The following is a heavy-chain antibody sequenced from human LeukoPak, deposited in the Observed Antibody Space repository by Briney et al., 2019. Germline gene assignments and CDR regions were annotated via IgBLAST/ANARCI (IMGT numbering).Heavy chain of an antibody. CDR1: GSTFSSYS. CDR2: LGSKAAGGTT. CDR3: TAGAY. V-gene: IGHV3-15*04. J-gene: IGHJ4*02. Sequence: GGSLRLSCAASGSTFSSYSMNWVRQAPGKGLEWVGRLGSKAAGGTTDYAAPVKDRFTISRHDSKNTLYLQMNSLKTEDTAFYYCTAGAYCGQGTLVTVSS.